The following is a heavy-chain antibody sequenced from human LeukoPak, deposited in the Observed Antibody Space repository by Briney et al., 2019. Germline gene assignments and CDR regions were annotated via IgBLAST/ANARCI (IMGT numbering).Heavy chain of an antibody. CDR2: IYYSGST. D-gene: IGHD3-9*01. V-gene: IGHV4-31*03. Sequence: TPSETLSLTCTVSGVSISSGGYYWSWIRQHPGKGLEWIGYIYYSGSTHYNPSLKSRVTISVDTSKNQFSLKLSSVTAADTAVYYCARDMTDWWFDPWGQGTLVTVSS. CDR3: ARDMTDWWFDP. J-gene: IGHJ5*02. CDR1: GVSISSGGYY.